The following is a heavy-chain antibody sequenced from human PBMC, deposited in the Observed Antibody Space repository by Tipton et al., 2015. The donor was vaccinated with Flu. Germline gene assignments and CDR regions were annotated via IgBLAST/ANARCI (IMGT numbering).Heavy chain of an antibody. V-gene: IGHV1-18*01. CDR1: GYTFTSYG. CDR2: ISAYNGNT. CDR3: ARGQMTFFDFWGGLGGFCYFDF. Sequence: QLVQSGAEVKKPGASVKVSCKASGYTFTSYGISWVRQAPGQGLEWMGWISAYNGNTNYAQKLQGRVTMTTDTSTSTAYMELRSRRSDDTAVYCCARGQMTFFDFWGGLGGFCYFDFWGQGALVAVSS. D-gene: IGHD3-3*01. J-gene: IGHJ4*02.